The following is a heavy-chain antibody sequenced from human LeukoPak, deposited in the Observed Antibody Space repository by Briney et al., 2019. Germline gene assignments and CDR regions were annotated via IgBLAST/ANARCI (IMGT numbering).Heavy chain of an antibody. CDR1: GFTFSSYT. CDR3: ASGTDYSKVY. D-gene: IGHD4-11*01. J-gene: IGHJ4*02. Sequence: PGGSLRLSCAASGFTFSSYTMNWVRQAPGKGLEWVSSISGSSSHIYYADSVKGRFTISRDNAKNSLYLQMNSLRAEDTAVYYCASGTDYSKVYWGQGTLVTVSS. V-gene: IGHV3-21*01. CDR2: ISGSSSHI.